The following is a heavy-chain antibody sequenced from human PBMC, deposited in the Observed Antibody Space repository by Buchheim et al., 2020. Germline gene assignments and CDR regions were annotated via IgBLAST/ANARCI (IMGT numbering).Heavy chain of an antibody. CDR1: GESFNSHY. V-gene: IGHV4-34*01. D-gene: IGHD1-7*01. Sequence: QVQLQQWGAGLLKPSETLSLTCAVYGESFNSHYWSWIRQLPGKGLEWIGEINHGGSTHYNPSLKSRVTISVDTSKIQLSLKVTSVTAADTAVYYWARVLPGTTYYYYYMDVWGKGTT. J-gene: IGHJ6*03. CDR3: ARVLPGTTYYYYYMDV. CDR2: INHGGST.